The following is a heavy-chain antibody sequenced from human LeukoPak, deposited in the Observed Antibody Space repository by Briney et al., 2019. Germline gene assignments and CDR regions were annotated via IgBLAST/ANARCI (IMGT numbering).Heavy chain of an antibody. CDR3: ARGCGGDCTIPGVRYFDL. V-gene: IGHV4-39*07. Sequence: SETLSLTCTVSGGSISSRSYYWGWIRQPPGKGLEWIGSIYYTGSTYYNPSLKSRVTISVDTSKNQFSLKLSSVTAADTAVYYCARGCGGDCTIPGVRYFDLWGRGTLVTVSS. D-gene: IGHD2-21*02. J-gene: IGHJ2*01. CDR2: IYYTGST. CDR1: GGSISSRSYY.